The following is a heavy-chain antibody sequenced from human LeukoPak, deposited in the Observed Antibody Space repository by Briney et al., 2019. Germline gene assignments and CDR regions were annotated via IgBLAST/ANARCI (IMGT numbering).Heavy chain of an antibody. J-gene: IGHJ6*03. CDR2: VSGSGAHT. CDR3: AKDGGTYPYFLDV. V-gene: IGHV3-23*01. D-gene: IGHD1-26*01. Sequence: GGSVTLPCALPGLTFSSPAMTWLRQAPGKALQCVSAVSGSGAHTYYADSVKGRFTISRDNSRDTLYLQMNSLRAEDTAIYICAKDGGTYPYFLDVWGKGTTVTISS. CDR1: GLTFSSPA.